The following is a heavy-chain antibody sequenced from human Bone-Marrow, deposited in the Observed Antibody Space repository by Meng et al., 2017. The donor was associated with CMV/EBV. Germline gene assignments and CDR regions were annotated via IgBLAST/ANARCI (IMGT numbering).Heavy chain of an antibody. Sequence: ASVKVSCKASGYTFTSYDIYWVRQATGQGLEWMGWMNPNSGNTGYAQKFQGRVTITADKSTSTAYMELSSLRSEDTAVYYCAREFSNCSSTSCYYYYYGMDVWGQGTTVTVAS. CDR2: MNPNSGNT. V-gene: IGHV1-8*03. D-gene: IGHD2-2*01. CDR3: AREFSNCSSTSCYYYYYGMDV. J-gene: IGHJ6*02. CDR1: GYTFTSYD.